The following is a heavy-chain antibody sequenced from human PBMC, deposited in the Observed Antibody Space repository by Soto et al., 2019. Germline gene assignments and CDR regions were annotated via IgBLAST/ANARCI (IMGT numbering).Heavy chain of an antibody. CDR1: GFSLSNARMG. V-gene: IGHV2-26*01. CDR3: ARIRSSGSYSDY. J-gene: IGHJ4*02. CDR2: IFSNDEK. D-gene: IGHD1-26*01. Sequence: QVTLKESGPVLVKPTETLTLTCTVSGFSLSNARMGVSWIRQPPGKALEWLAHIFSNDEKSYSTSLKSRLTTXTXSSKSQVVLTMTNMYPVDTATYYWARIRSSGSYSDYWGQGTLVTVSS.